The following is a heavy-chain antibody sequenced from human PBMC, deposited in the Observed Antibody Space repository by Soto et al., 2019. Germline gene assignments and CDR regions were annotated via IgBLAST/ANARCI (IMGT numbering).Heavy chain of an antibody. CDR3: ARSSFFDKAMVIPYYGMDV. Sequence: ASVKVSCKASGYTFTSYDINWVRQATGQGLEWMGWMNPNSGNTGYAQKFQGRVTMTRNTSISTAYMELSSLRSEDTAVYYCARSSFFDKAMVIPYYGMDVWGQGTTVTVSS. CDR2: MNPNSGNT. V-gene: IGHV1-8*01. D-gene: IGHD5-18*01. CDR1: GYTFTSYD. J-gene: IGHJ6*02.